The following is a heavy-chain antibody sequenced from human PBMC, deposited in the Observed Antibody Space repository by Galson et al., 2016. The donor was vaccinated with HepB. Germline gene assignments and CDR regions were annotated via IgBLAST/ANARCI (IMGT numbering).Heavy chain of an antibody. CDR2: ISPNSGGT. CDR1: KYTFTVYY. D-gene: IGHD4-11*01. J-gene: IGHJ4*02. Sequence: SVKVSCKASKYTFTVYYIHWVRQAPGQGLEWMGWISPNSGGTNYAQKFQGRVTMTRDTSITTAYMELSSLRSDDTAVYYCVREAAPGDDHSLAYWGQGTLVTVSS. V-gene: IGHV1-2*02. CDR3: VREAAPGDDHSLAY.